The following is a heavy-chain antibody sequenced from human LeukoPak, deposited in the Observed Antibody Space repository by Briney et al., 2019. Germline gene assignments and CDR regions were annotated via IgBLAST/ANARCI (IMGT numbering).Heavy chain of an antibody. Sequence: GGSLRLSCVASGFTFSNYWMSWVRQAPGKGLEWVACLKPDGSEAYYVDSVKGRFAVFRDNAKNSVYLQMNSLRAEDTAVYYCAKKTPGYGDLYYFDYWGQGTLVTVSS. CDR3: AKKTPGYGDLYYFDY. J-gene: IGHJ4*02. CDR2: LKPDGSEA. V-gene: IGHV3-7*02. D-gene: IGHD4-17*01. CDR1: GFTFSNYW.